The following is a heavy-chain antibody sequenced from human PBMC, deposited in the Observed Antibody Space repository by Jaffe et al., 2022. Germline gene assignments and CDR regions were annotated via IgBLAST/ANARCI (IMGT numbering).Heavy chain of an antibody. CDR2: ISSSSSTI. CDR1: GFTFSSYS. CDR3: ARGRYSSSSGPLDY. Sequence: EVQLVESGGGLVQPGGSLRLSCAASGFTFSSYSMNWVRQAPGKGLEWVSYISSSSSTIYYADSVKGRFTISRDKAKNSLYLQMNSLRAEDTAVYYCARGRYSSSSGPLDYWGQGTLVTVSS. J-gene: IGHJ4*02. V-gene: IGHV3-48*01. D-gene: IGHD6-6*01.